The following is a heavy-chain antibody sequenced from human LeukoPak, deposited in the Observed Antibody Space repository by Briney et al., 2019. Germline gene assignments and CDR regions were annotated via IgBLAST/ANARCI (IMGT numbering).Heavy chain of an antibody. V-gene: IGHV3-74*01. CDR2: INRDGSST. D-gene: IGHD5-12*01. J-gene: IGHJ4*02. CDR1: GFTFSSHW. Sequence: GGSLRLSCAASGFTFSSHWIHGVRQAPGKGLVWVSGINRDGSSTSYADSLKGRFTISRDNAKSTLYLQMNSLRAEDTAVYYCARGSGNEPFDYWGQGTLVTVSS. CDR3: ARGSGNEPFDY.